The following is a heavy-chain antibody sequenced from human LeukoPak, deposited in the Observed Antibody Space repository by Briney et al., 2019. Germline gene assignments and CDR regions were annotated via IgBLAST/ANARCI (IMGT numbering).Heavy chain of an antibody. CDR2: IYYSGSI. CDR1: GGSISSYY. D-gene: IGHD5-18*01. CDR3: ASGYSYGPPGVFDY. V-gene: IGHV4-59*01. Sequence: PSETLSLTCTVSGGSISSYYWSWIRQPPGKGLEWIGYIYYSGSINYNPSLKSRVTISVDTSKNQFSLKLSSVTAADTAVYYCASGYSYGPPGVFDYWGQGTLVTVSS. J-gene: IGHJ4*02.